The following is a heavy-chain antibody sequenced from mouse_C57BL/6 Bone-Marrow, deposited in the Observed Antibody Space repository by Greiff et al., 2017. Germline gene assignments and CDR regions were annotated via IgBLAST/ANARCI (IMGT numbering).Heavy chain of an antibody. CDR3: ARVTTVYAMDY. V-gene: IGHV1-81*01. J-gene: IGHJ4*01. Sequence: VQLVESGAELARPGASVKLSCKASGYTFTSYGISWVKQRTGQGLEWIGEIYPRSGNTYYNEKFKGKATLTADKSSSTAYMELRSLTSEDSAVYFCARVTTVYAMDYWGQGTSVTVSS. D-gene: IGHD1-1*01. CDR1: GYTFTSYG. CDR2: IYPRSGNT.